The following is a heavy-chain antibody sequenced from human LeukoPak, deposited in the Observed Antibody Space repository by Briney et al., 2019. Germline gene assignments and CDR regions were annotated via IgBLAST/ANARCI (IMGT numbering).Heavy chain of an antibody. CDR3: ASTGSRTRGYSYGYAPKSRQYYFDY. J-gene: IGHJ4*02. CDR2: IHHSGST. D-gene: IGHD5-18*01. V-gene: IGHV4-34*01. CDR1: GGSFSGYY. Sequence: SETLSLTCAVYGGSFSGYYWSWIRQPPGKGLEWIGEIHHSGSTNYNPSLKSRVTISVDTSKNQFSLKLSSVTAADTAVCYCASTGSRTRGYSYGYAPKSRQYYFDYWGQGTLVTVSS.